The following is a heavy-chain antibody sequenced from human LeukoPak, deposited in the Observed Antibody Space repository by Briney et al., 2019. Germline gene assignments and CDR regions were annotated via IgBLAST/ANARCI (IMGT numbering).Heavy chain of an antibody. Sequence: PSETLSLTCTVSGGSISSYYWSWIRQPAGKGLEWIGRIYTSGSTNYNPSLKSRVTMSVDTSKNQFSLKLSSVAAADTAVYYCARDQGSTRITWFDPWGQGTLVTVSS. CDR3: ARDQGSTRITWFDP. D-gene: IGHD2-2*01. CDR2: IYTSGST. V-gene: IGHV4-4*07. J-gene: IGHJ5*02. CDR1: GGSISSYY.